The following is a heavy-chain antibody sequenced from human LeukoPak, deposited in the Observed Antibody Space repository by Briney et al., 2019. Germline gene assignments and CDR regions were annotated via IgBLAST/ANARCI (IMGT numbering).Heavy chain of an antibody. CDR1: GGSISSGGYS. V-gene: IGHV4-30-2*01. D-gene: IGHD5-12*01. J-gene: IGHJ6*02. Sequence: KSSETLSLTCAVSGGSISSGGYSWSWIRQPPGKGLEWIGYIYHSGSTYYNPSLKSRVTISVDRSKNQFSLKLSSVTAADTAVYYCARVPSGYDLELGYYGMDVWGQGTTVIVSS. CDR2: IYHSGST. CDR3: ARVPSGYDLELGYYGMDV.